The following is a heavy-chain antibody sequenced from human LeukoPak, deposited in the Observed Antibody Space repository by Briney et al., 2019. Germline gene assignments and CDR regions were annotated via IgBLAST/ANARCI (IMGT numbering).Heavy chain of an antibody. V-gene: IGHV4-59*08. CDR2: IYYSGCT. J-gene: IGHJ3*01. CDR1: GGSISSYY. Sequence: SETLSLTCTVSGGSISSYYWSWIRQPPGKGLEWIGYIYYSGCTNYNPSLKSRVTISLDTSKNQFSLKLSSVTAADTAVYYCARHDGSSWYYAFDVWGQGTMVTVSS. D-gene: IGHD6-13*01. CDR3: ARHDGSSWYYAFDV.